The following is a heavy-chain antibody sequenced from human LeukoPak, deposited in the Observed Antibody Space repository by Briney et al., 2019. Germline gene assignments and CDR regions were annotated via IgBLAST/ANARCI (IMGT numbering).Heavy chain of an antibody. Sequence: ASVKVSCKASGYTFTSYAMHWVRQAPGQRLEWMGWIIAGNGNTKYSQKFQGRVTITRDTSASTAYMELSSLRSEDTAVYYCARILRYFDGDGLGYFDYWGQGTLVTVSS. CDR2: IIAGNGNT. CDR3: ARILRYFDGDGLGYFDY. V-gene: IGHV1-3*01. CDR1: GYTFTSYA. J-gene: IGHJ4*02. D-gene: IGHD3-9*01.